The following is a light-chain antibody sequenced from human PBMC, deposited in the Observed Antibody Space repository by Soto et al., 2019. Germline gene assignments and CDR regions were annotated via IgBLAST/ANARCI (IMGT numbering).Light chain of an antibody. CDR3: SSYTISRTYV. V-gene: IGLV2-14*03. J-gene: IGLJ1*01. CDR1: SSDVGAYNF. Sequence: QSVLTQPASVSGSPGQSITISCTGTSSDVGAYNFVSWHQQHPGKPPKLIIYNVYDRPSGISYRFSGSKSGNTASLTISGLQGEDEADYYCSSYTISRTYVFGTGTKVTVL. CDR2: NVY.